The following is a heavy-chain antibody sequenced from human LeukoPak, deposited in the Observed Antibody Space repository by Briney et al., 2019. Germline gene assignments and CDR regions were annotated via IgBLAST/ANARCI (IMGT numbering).Heavy chain of an antibody. CDR2: IKNDGRTT. J-gene: IGHJ4*02. CDR1: GMTFCHRW. Sequence: GGSLRLSCAASGMTFCHRWMHSVRQAPRRGLVWVSLIKNDGRTTIYADSVKGRFTISRDNGKSTLYLQMNSLRAEDTGIYYCTTGPSYGYEWWGQGTVVTVSS. D-gene: IGHD5-18*01. V-gene: IGHV3-74*01. CDR3: TTGPSYGYEW.